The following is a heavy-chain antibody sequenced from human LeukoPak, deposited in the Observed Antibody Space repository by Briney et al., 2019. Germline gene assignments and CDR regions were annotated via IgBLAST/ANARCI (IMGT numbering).Heavy chain of an antibody. CDR3: ARGLYSSSP. CDR1: GFTFSSYA. J-gene: IGHJ4*02. V-gene: IGHV3-23*01. CDR2: ISGSGFT. D-gene: IGHD6-6*01. Sequence: GGSLGLSCAASGFTFSSYAMSWVRQAPGKGLEWVSAISGSGFTYYADSVKGRFTISRDNSKNTLYLQMNSLRAEDTAVYYCARGLYSSSPWGQGTLVTVSS.